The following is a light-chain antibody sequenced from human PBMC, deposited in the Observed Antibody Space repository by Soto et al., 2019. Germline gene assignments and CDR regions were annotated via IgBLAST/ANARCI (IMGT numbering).Light chain of an antibody. CDR1: QSVTVGY. V-gene: IGKV3-20*01. CDR3: QQYGNSPT. Sequence: EIVLTQSPATLSLSPGESATLSCRASQSVTVGYFAWYQQKSGQAPRLIIYETSSRMTGVPDRFSGSGSGTDFTLTTSRLEPEDFAVYFCQQYGNSPTFGQGTKVDIK. J-gene: IGKJ1*01. CDR2: ETS.